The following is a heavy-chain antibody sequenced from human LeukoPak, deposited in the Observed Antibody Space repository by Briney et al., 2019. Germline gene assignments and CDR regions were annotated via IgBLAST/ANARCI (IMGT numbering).Heavy chain of an antibody. CDR1: GFTFSSYA. Sequence: GGSLRLSCAASGFTFSSYAMSWVRQAPGKGLEWVSAISGSGGSTYYADFVKGRFTISRDNSKNTLYLQMNSLRAEDTAVYYCAKDSGTAMVLYYFDYWGQGTLVTVSS. J-gene: IGHJ4*02. CDR2: ISGSGGST. V-gene: IGHV3-23*01. CDR3: AKDSGTAMVLYYFDY. D-gene: IGHD4/OR15-4a*01.